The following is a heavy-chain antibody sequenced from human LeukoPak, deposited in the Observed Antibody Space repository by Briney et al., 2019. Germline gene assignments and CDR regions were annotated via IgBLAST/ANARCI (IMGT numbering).Heavy chain of an antibody. V-gene: IGHV3-7*01. CDR1: GFTFTNYW. CDR2: IREDGGDI. J-gene: IGHJ3*02. Sequence: PGGSLRLSCAASGFTFTNYWMSWVRQAPGKGLEWVAMIREDGGDIYYVGSVKGRFTISRDNTKNSLYLQMNSLRAEDTAMYYCARGYSYGLLDAFDIWGQGTMVTVSS. CDR3: ARGYSYGLLDAFDI. D-gene: IGHD5-18*01.